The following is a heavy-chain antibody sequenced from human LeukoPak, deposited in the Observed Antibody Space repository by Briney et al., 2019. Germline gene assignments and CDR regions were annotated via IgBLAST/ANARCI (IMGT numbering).Heavy chain of an antibody. D-gene: IGHD4-17*01. J-gene: IGHJ4*02. CDR2: ISRSGSTI. V-gene: IGHV3-48*03. CDR1: GFTFSSYE. Sequence: GGSLRLSCAASGFTFSSYEMNWVRQAPGKGLEWIPYISRSGSTINYADSVKGRFTISRDDAKYSLYLQMNSLRAKDTAVYYCAKSTVTNYFDNWGQGSLVTVSS. CDR3: AKSTVTNYFDN.